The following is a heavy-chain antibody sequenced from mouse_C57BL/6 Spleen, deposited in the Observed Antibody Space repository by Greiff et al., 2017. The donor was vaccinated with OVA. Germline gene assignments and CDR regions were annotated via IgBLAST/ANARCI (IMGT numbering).Heavy chain of an antibody. CDR1: GFTFSDYG. J-gene: IGHJ4*01. D-gene: IGHD3-3*01. Sequence: EVKLMESGGGLVKPGGSLKLSCAASGFTFSDYGMHWVRQAPEMGLEWVAYISSGSSTIYYADTVKGRFTVSRDNAKNTLFLKMTSLRSEDTAMYYCARGDYDAMDYWGQGTSVTVSS. CDR2: ISSGSSTI. CDR3: ARGDYDAMDY. V-gene: IGHV5-17*01.